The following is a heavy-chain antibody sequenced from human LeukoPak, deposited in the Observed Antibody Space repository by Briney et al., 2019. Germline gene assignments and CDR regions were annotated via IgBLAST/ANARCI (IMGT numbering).Heavy chain of an antibody. CDR3: ARARPSMLIDY. CDR1: GFTFSSYA. Sequence: GGSLRLSCAASGFTFSSYAMYWVRQAPGKGLEWVAVISYDGSDKFYADSVKGRCTIPRDSSKNTLYLKMNSLTPEDTAVYYCARARPSMLIDYWGQGTLVTVSS. D-gene: IGHD3-10*02. J-gene: IGHJ4*02. CDR2: ISYDGSDK. V-gene: IGHV3-30*04.